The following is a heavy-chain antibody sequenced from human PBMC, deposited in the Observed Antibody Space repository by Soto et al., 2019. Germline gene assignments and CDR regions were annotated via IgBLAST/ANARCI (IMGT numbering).Heavy chain of an antibody. J-gene: IGHJ3*02. CDR1: GFTFSSYL. CDR2: IKQDGSEK. V-gene: IGHV3-7*01. D-gene: IGHD3-22*01. CDR3: ARVIIGKVVIDPAFDI. Sequence: GGSLRLSCAAAGFTFSSYLMSWVRKAPGKGLEWVANIKQDGSEKYYVDSVKGRFTISRDNAKNSLYLQMNSLRAEDTAVYYYARVIIGKVVIDPAFDIWGQGTMVTVSS.